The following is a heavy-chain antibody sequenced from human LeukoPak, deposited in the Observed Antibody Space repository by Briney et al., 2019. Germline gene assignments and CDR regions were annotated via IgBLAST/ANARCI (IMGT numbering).Heavy chain of an antibody. CDR3: ARRGIGGSYLDF. Sequence: GASLHISWPGSGSSFPNNLIGGVRQVPGKGLDWMGIIYPGDSDTRYSPSFQGQVTMSADKSISTSYLQWNSLKASDTAMYYGARRGIGGSYLDFWGQGTLVTVSS. D-gene: IGHD1-26*01. J-gene: IGHJ4*02. CDR2: IYPGDSDT. CDR1: GSSFPNNL. V-gene: IGHV5-51*01.